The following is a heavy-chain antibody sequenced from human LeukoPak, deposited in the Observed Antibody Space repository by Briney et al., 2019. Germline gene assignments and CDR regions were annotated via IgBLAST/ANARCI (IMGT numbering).Heavy chain of an antibody. Sequence: KTSETLSLTCTVSGGSISSSSYYWGWIRQPPGKGLEWIGTIYYSGSTYYNPSLKSRVTISVDTSKNQFSLKLSSMTAGDTAVYNCARQSSPGLELRRAHFDYWGQGTLVTVSS. CDR3: ARQSSPGLELRRAHFDY. J-gene: IGHJ4*02. CDR2: IYYSGST. V-gene: IGHV4-39*01. D-gene: IGHD1-7*01. CDR1: GGSISSSSYY.